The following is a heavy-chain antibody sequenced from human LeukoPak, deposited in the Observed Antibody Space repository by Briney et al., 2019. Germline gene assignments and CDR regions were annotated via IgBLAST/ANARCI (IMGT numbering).Heavy chain of an antibody. J-gene: IGHJ4*02. D-gene: IGHD3-16*01. Sequence: PSESLSLTCAVYGGSFSGYYWSWIRQPPGKGLEWIGSFSHSGSTYYNPSLKSRVTISVDTSKNQFSLKLRSVTAADAAVFYCARYNDYGDLFDYWGQGTLVTVSS. CDR1: GGSFSGYY. CDR3: ARYNDYGDLFDY. V-gene: IGHV4-34*01. CDR2: FSHSGST.